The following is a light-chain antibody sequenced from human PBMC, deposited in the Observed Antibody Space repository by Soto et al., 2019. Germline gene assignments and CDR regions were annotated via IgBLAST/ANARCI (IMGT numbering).Light chain of an antibody. CDR1: HDTGTF. Sequence: DIHMTQSPSSMSASVGDSVTLTCRPSHDTGTFLNWYQQRPGEAPKLLIYAASNLKSGVPFRFSGSGSGTEFTLTISSLQPEDFATSYCQKNFSSPSITFGQGTRLEIK. J-gene: IGKJ5*01. V-gene: IGKV1-39*01. CDR3: QKNFSSPSIT. CDR2: AAS.